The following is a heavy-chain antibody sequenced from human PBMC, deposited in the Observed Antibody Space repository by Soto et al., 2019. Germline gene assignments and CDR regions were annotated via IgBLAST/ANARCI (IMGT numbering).Heavy chain of an antibody. CDR1: GGSFSGYY. CDR3: ARGRGLWDV. D-gene: IGHD3-10*01. J-gene: IGHJ6*02. Sequence: SETLSLTCAVYGGSFSGYYWSWIRQPPGKGLEWIGEINHSGSTNYNPSLKGRVTISVDTSKNQFSLKLSSVTAADTAVYYCARGRGLWDVWGQGTTVTVSS. CDR2: INHSGST. V-gene: IGHV4-34*01.